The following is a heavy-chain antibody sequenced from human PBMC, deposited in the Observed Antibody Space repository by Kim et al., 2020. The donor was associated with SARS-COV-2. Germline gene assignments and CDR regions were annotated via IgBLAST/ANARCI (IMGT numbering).Heavy chain of an antibody. D-gene: IGHD5-18*01. J-gene: IGHJ4*02. CDR3: ATTPDTSMAFDY. Sequence: GESLKISCKGSGYNFSRYWIGWVRQMPGKGLEWMGIIYPGDSDTRDSPSFQGQVTISADKSISTAYLQWSSLKASDTAMYYCATTPDTSMAFDYWGPGTLVTVSS. CDR1: GYNFSRYW. CDR2: IYPGDSDT. V-gene: IGHV5-51*01.